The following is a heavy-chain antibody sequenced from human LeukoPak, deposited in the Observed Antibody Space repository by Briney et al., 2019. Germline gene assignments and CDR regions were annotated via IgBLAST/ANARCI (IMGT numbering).Heavy chain of an antibody. D-gene: IGHD3-22*01. CDR1: GFTSSSYA. J-gene: IGHJ4*02. CDR3: ARVGYYDSSGYYTPHFDY. Sequence: GGSLRLSCAASGFTSSSYAMHWVRQAPGKGLEWVAVISYDGSNKYYADSVKGRFTISRDNSKNTLYLQMNSLRAEDTAVYYCARVGYYDSSGYYTPHFDYWGQGTLVTVSS. CDR2: ISYDGSNK. V-gene: IGHV3-30-3*01.